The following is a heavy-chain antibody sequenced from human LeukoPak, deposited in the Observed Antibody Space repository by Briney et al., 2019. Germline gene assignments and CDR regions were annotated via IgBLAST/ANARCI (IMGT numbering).Heavy chain of an antibody. V-gene: IGHV3-48*02. CDR3: ARDYRSSSGWTVDS. CDR1: GFTFSSYS. J-gene: IGHJ4*02. CDR2: ISTSSSTI. D-gene: IGHD6-19*01. Sequence: GGSLRLSCAASGFTFSSYSMNWVRQAPGKGLEWVSYISTSSSTIYYADSVKGRFTISRDNAKNSLYLQMNSLRDEDTAVYYCARDYRSSSGWTVDSWGQGTLVTVSS.